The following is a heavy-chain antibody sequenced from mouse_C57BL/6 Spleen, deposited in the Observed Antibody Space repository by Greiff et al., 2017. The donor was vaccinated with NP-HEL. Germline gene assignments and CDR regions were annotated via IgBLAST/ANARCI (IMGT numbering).Heavy chain of an antibody. Sequence: EVRLVESGGGLVKPGGSLKLSCAASGFTFSSYAMSWVRQTPEKRLEWVATISDGGSYTYYPDNVKGRFTISRDNAKNNLYLQMSHLKSEDTAMYYCAGGQTAQAPFAYWGQGTLVTVSA. V-gene: IGHV5-4*03. CDR2: ISDGGSYT. J-gene: IGHJ3*01. CDR1: GFTFSSYA. D-gene: IGHD3-2*02. CDR3: AGGQTAQAPFAY.